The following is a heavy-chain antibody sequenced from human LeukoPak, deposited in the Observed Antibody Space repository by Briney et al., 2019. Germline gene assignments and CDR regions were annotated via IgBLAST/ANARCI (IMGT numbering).Heavy chain of an antibody. V-gene: IGHV3-53*01. CDR1: GFTVSSNY. CDR2: IYSGGST. CDR3: ARGEDSGSYLVY. Sequence: GGSLRLSCAASGFTVSSNYMSWVRQAPGKGLEWVSVIYSGGSTYYADSVKGRFNISRDNSKNTLYLQMNSLRAEDTAVYYCARGEDSGSYLVYWGQGTLVPVSS. D-gene: IGHD1-26*01. J-gene: IGHJ4*02.